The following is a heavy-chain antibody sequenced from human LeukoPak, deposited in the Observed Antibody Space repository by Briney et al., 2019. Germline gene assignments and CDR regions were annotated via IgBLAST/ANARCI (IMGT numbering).Heavy chain of an antibody. V-gene: IGHV1-2*02. D-gene: IGHD6-19*01. J-gene: IGHJ4*02. Sequence: ASVKVSCKASGYTFTGYYMHWVRQAPGQGLEWMGWINPNSGGTNYAQKFQDRVTMTRDTSISTAYMELSRLRSDDTAVYYCARASSGWYRHFDYWGQGTLVTVSS. CDR3: ARASSGWYRHFDY. CDR2: INPNSGGT. CDR1: GYTFTGYY.